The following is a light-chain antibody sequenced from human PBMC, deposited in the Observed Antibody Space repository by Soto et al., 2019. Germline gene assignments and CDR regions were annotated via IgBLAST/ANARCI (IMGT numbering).Light chain of an antibody. CDR1: QSLLYGSTNKNY. V-gene: IGKV4-1*01. CDR2: WAS. Sequence: DIVMTQSPDSLAVSLGERATINCKSSQSLLYGSTNKNYLAWYQQKPGQPPKLLIYWASTRESGVPDRFSGSGSGTDFTLTISSLQAEDVAVYFCQQYYGAWTFGQGTKVDIK. J-gene: IGKJ1*01. CDR3: QQYYGAWT.